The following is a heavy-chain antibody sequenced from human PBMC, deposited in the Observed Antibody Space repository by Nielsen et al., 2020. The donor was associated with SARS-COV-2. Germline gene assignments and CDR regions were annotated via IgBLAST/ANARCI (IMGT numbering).Heavy chain of an antibody. Sequence: SETLSLTCTVSGGSISSYYWSWIRQPPGKGLEWIGYIYYSGSTNYNPSLKSRVTISVDTSKNQFSLKLSPVTAADTAVYYCARGGGSSGWFDPWGQGTLVTVSS. D-gene: IGHD6-19*01. CDR3: ARGGGSSGWFDP. J-gene: IGHJ5*02. CDR2: IYYSGST. CDR1: GGSISSYY. V-gene: IGHV4-59*01.